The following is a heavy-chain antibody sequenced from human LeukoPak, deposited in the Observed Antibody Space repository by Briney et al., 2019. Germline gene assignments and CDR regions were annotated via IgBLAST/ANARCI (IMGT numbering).Heavy chain of an antibody. CDR3: ARDSYDILTGYYMGAFDI. V-gene: IGHV3-21*01. J-gene: IGHJ3*02. Sequence: GGSLRPSCAASGFTFSSYSMIWVRQAPGKGLEWVSSISSSSSYIYYADSVKGRFTISRDNAKNSLYLQMNSLRAEDTAVYYCARDSYDILTGYYMGAFDIWGQGTMVTVSS. D-gene: IGHD3-9*01. CDR2: ISSSSSYI. CDR1: GFTFSSYS.